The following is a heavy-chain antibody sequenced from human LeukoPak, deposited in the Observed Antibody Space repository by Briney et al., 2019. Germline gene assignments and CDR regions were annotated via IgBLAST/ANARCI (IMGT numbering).Heavy chain of an antibody. D-gene: IGHD3-3*01. CDR3: ASGTQNYDFWSGYFLGVFDY. V-gene: IGHV3-7*01. Sequence: GGSLRLSCAASGFTFSSYWMSWVRQAPGKGLEWVANIKQDGSERYYVDSVKGRFTISRDNAKNSLYLQMNSLRAEDTAVYYCASGTQNYDFWSGYFLGVFDYWGQGTLVTVSS. CDR1: GFTFSSYW. CDR2: IKQDGSER. J-gene: IGHJ4*02.